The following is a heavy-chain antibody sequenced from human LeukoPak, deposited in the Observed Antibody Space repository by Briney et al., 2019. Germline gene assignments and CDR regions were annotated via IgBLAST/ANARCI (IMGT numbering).Heavy chain of an antibody. CDR2: IIPIFSTA. CDR1: GGTFSSYA. J-gene: IGHJ4*02. D-gene: IGHD3-10*01. Sequence: GASVKVSCKASGGTFSSYAISWVRQAPGQGLEWMGGIIPIFSTANYAQKFQGRVTITADKSTSTAYMELSSLRSEDTAVYYCARGFPDGSGSYPQPFDYWGQGTLVTVSS. V-gene: IGHV1-69*06. CDR3: ARGFPDGSGSYPQPFDY.